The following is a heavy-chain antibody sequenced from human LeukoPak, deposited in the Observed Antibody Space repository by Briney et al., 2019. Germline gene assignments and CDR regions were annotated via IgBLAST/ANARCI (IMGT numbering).Heavy chain of an antibody. Sequence: ASVKVSCKISGYTLTEVSMHWVRQAPGKGLEWTGGFDPADGEPIYAQKFQGRVTMSEDTSTDTAYMDLSSLRSEDTAVYYCATEVVGYGDVHYFDSWGQGTLVTVSS. CDR1: GYTLTEVS. D-gene: IGHD4-17*01. V-gene: IGHV1-24*01. CDR3: ATEVVGYGDVHYFDS. J-gene: IGHJ4*02. CDR2: FDPADGEP.